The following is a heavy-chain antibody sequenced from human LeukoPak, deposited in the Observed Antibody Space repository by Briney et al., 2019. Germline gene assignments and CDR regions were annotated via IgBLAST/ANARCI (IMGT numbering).Heavy chain of an antibody. CDR2: IKQDGSEK. Sequence: PGGSLRLSCAASGFTFSSYWMSWVRQAPGKGLEWVANIKQDGSEKYYVDSVKGRFTISRDNAKNSLDLQMNSLRAEDTAVYYCARGGGLFGPPPASWGQETLVPASS. CDR1: GFTFSSYW. V-gene: IGHV3-7*01. CDR3: ARGGGLFGPPPAS. D-gene: IGHD3-16*01. J-gene: IGHJ5*02.